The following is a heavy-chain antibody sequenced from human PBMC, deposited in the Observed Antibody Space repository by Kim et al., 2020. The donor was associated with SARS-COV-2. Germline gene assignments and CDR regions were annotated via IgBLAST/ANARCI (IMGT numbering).Heavy chain of an antibody. CDR1: GFTFSSYA. V-gene: IGHV3-30*04. D-gene: IGHD3-10*01. J-gene: IGHJ6*02. CDR2: ISYDGSNK. CDR3: ARPRTRGVGYYYGMDV. Sequence: GGSLRLSCAASGFTFSSYAMHWVRQAPGKGLEWVAVISYDGSNKYYADSVKGRFTISRDNSKNTLYLQMNSLRAEDTAVYYCARPRTRGVGYYYGMDVWGQGTTVTVSS.